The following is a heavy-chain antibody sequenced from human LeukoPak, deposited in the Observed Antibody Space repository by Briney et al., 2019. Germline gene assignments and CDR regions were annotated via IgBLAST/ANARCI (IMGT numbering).Heavy chain of an antibody. CDR2: IYYSGST. Sequence: SETLSLTCTVSGGSISSYYWSWIRQPPGKGLEWIGYIYYSGSTNYNPSLKSRVIISVDTSKNQFSLKLSSVTAADTAVYYCARFKDFWGDHHNSVGFWGPGILVTVSS. D-gene: IGHD7-27*01. CDR3: ARFKDFWGDHHNSVGF. V-gene: IGHV4-59*01. J-gene: IGHJ4*02. CDR1: GGSISSYY.